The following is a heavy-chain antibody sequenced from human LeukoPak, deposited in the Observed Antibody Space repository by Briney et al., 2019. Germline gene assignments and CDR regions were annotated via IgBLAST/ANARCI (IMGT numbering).Heavy chain of an antibody. CDR1: GFTFSSYG. CDR3: AKKGDCSSTSCRRYNYYYYGMDV. Sequence: GGSLRLSCAASGFTFSSYGMHWVRQAPGKGLEWVAVISYDGSNKYYADSVKGRFTISRDNSKNTLYLQMNSLRAEDTAVYYCAKKGDCSSTSCRRYNYYYYGMDVWGKGTTGTVSS. V-gene: IGHV3-30*18. D-gene: IGHD2-2*01. CDR2: ISYDGSNK. J-gene: IGHJ6*04.